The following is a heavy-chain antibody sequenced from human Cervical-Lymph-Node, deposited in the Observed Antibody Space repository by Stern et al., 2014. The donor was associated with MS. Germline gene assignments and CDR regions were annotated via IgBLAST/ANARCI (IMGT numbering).Heavy chain of an antibody. CDR2: IYHSGST. V-gene: IGHV4-4*02. CDR1: GGSISSSNW. D-gene: IGHD3-10*01. Sequence: QVQLQESGPGLVKPSGTLSLTCAVSGGSISSSNWWSWVRQPPGKGLEWIGEIYHSGSTNYNPSLKSPVTISVDKSKNQFSLKPSLGPAGDTAVYYCARAAVLLWFGELSINWFDPWGQGTLVTVSS. CDR3: ARAAVLLWFGELSINWFDP. J-gene: IGHJ5*02.